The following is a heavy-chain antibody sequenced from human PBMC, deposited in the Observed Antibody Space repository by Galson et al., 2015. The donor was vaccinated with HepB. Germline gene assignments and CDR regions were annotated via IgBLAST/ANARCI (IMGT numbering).Heavy chain of an antibody. J-gene: IGHJ4*02. D-gene: IGHD2-15*01. CDR3: ARDRSHSLDF. V-gene: IGHV1-18*04. Sequence: SEKVSCKAAGYTFTSNGIGWVRQAPGRGLEWVGWISANSGRTTYAWRLLGRLTLTTDTSTSTAYMELRSLRSDDTAIYYCARDRSHSLDFWGQGTLVTVSS. CDR2: ISANSGRT. CDR1: GYTFTSNG.